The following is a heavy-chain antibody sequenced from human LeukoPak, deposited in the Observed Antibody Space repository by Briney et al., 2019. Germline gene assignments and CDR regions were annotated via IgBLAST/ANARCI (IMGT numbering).Heavy chain of an antibody. Sequence: SETLSLTCTVSGGSISSSSYYWGWIRQPPGKGLEWIGSIYISGSTYYNPSLKSRVTISVDTSKNQFSLKLSSVTAADTAVYYCARGAYSRFPYYYDSSGYYYFDYWGQGTLVTVSS. CDR1: GGSISSSSYY. CDR3: ARGAYSRFPYYYDSSGYYYFDY. D-gene: IGHD3-22*01. V-gene: IGHV4-39*07. J-gene: IGHJ4*02. CDR2: IYISGST.